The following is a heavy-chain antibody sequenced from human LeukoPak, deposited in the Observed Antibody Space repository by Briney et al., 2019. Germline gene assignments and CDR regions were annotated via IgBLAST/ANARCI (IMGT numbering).Heavy chain of an antibody. J-gene: IGHJ4*02. CDR3: AASSLHTNFDY. D-gene: IGHD1-26*01. Sequence: ASVKVSCKASGFTFTSSAVQWVRQARGQRLEWIGWIVVGSGGTNYAQKFQERVTITRDMSTSTAYMELSSLRSEDTAVYYCAASSLHTNFDYWGQGTLVTVSS. CDR1: GFTFTSSA. CDR2: IVVGSGGT. V-gene: IGHV1-58*01.